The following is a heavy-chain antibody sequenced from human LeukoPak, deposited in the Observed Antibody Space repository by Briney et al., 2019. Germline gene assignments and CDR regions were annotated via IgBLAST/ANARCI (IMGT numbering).Heavy chain of an antibody. D-gene: IGHD3-10*01. J-gene: IGHJ4*02. V-gene: IGHV3-21*01. Sequence: GGSLRLSCAASGFTFSSYWMSWIRQAPGKGLDWVSSISGSGGNMYYADSVKGRFTISRDNARSSLYLQMNSLRDEDTAVYYCARRFGQLLYPLDYWGQGTLVTVSS. CDR1: GFTFSSYW. CDR2: ISGSGGNM. CDR3: ARRFGQLLYPLDY.